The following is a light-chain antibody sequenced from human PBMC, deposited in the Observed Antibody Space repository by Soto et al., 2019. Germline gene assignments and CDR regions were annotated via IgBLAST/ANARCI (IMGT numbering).Light chain of an antibody. CDR3: QQYASSPRT. Sequence: EIVLTQSPGTLSLSPGERATLSFWASQSVSGNFLAWYQVKPGQAPRLVVYGASTRASGFPDRFSGSGSGTDFTLTISRLEPEDFAMYYCQQYASSPRTFGQGTKVDIK. CDR1: QSVSGNF. V-gene: IGKV3-20*01. J-gene: IGKJ1*01. CDR2: GAS.